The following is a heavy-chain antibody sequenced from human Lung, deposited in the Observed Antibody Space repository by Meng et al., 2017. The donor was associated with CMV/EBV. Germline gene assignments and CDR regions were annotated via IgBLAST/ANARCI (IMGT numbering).Heavy chain of an antibody. V-gene: IGHV1-69*10. D-gene: IGHD3-9*01. CDR1: GTFSSYA. CDR3: ARGAHYDILTGYYTLFDY. Sequence: GTFSSYAISWVRQAPGQGLEWMGGIIPILGIANYAQKFQGRVTITADKSTSTAYMELSSLRSEDTAVYYCARGAHYDILTGYYTLFDYWGQGTLVTVSS. CDR2: IIPILGIA. J-gene: IGHJ4*02.